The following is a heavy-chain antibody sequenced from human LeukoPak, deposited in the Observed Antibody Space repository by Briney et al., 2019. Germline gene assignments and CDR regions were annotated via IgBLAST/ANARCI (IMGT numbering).Heavy chain of an antibody. D-gene: IGHD5-12*01. CDR2: INPKSGDT. CDR1: GYTFTGYY. V-gene: IGHV1-2*02. CDR3: ARGGRGYSGRYYFYYYMDV. Sequence: ASVKVSCKASGYTFTGYYVHWVRQAPGQGLEWMGWINPKSGDTNYAQKFQGRVTMTRDTSISTAYMELSRLRSDDTAVYYCARGGRGYSGRYYFYYYMDVWGKGTTVTVSS. J-gene: IGHJ6*03.